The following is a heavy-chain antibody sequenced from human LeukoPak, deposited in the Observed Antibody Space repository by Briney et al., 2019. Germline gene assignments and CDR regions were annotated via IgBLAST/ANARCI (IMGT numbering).Heavy chain of an antibody. Sequence: PGGSLRLSCAPSGFITVNAWMSWVRQAPGKGLEWVSTISSSGGSTSYADSVKGRFTLSRDNSKNTVYLQMNSLRAEDTALYYCARAAYTYGAPNIDFWGQGTLVTVSS. CDR2: ISSSGGST. CDR1: GFITVNAW. J-gene: IGHJ4*02. V-gene: IGHV3-23*01. D-gene: IGHD5-18*01. CDR3: ARAAYTYGAPNIDF.